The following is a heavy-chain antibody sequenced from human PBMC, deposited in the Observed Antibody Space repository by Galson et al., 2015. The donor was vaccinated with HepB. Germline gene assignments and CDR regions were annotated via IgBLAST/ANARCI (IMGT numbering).Heavy chain of an antibody. Sequence: TLSLTCTVSGGSISSYYWSWIRQPPGKGLEWIGYIYYSGSTNYNPSLKSRVTISVDTSKNQFSLKLSSVTAADTAVYYCARGSGSSGYYFPQSWGQGTLVTVSS. D-gene: IGHD3-22*01. CDR1: GGSISSYY. J-gene: IGHJ4*02. CDR2: IYYSGST. CDR3: ARGSGSSGYYFPQS. V-gene: IGHV4-59*01.